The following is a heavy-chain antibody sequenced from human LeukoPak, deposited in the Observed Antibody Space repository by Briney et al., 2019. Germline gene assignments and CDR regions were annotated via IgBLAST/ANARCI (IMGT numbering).Heavy chain of an antibody. Sequence: ASAKVSCKASGYTFTSYGISWVRQAPGQGLEWMGWISAYNGNTNYAQKLQGRVTMTTDTSTSTAYMELRSLRSDDTAVYYCARYLRITMVRGVMKGAFDIWGQGTMVTVSS. V-gene: IGHV1-18*01. CDR3: ARYLRITMVRGVMKGAFDI. J-gene: IGHJ3*02. CDR1: GYTFTSYG. CDR2: ISAYNGNT. D-gene: IGHD3-10*01.